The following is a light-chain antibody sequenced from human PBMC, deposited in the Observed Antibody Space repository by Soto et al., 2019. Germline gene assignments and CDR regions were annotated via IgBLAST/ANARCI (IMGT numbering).Light chain of an antibody. CDR3: QVRTNWSIA. CDR1: QSISTY. J-gene: IGKJ5*01. Sequence: IVLTQSPATLSLSLGERATLSCRASQSISTYVAWYQHKPGQAPRLLIFGASTTATGIPDRFSGTGSGTDFTLTINNLEPEDFAVYYCQVRTNWSIAFGRGTRLEI. CDR2: GAS. V-gene: IGKV3-11*01.